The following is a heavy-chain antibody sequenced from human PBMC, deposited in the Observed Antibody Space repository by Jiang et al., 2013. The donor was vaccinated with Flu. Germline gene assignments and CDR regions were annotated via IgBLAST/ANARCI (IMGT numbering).Heavy chain of an antibody. Sequence: SSNSAAWNWIRQSPSRGLEWLGRTYYRSQWFHDYAVSVKSRIIVTPDTSKNQFSLQLDSVTPEDTAVYYCAREVAGTYCFDYWGQGTLVTVSS. CDR3: AREVAGTYCFDY. J-gene: IGHJ4*02. D-gene: IGHD6-19*01. CDR1: SSNSAA. V-gene: IGHV6-1*01. CDR2: TYYRSQWFH.